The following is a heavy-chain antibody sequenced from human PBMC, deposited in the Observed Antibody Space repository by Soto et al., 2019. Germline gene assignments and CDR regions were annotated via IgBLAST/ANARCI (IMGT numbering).Heavy chain of an antibody. CDR2: SSATGAGT. Sequence: EVQLLESGGGLVQPGGSLRLYCAASGFTFSSYGMTWVRQAPGKGLEWVSFSSATGAGTYYADSVKGRFTISRDNSKNTLYLQMTGLRADYTTVYYCAKDRRAGGNYGFYSDFWGQGALVIVSS. CDR3: AKDRRAGGNYGFYSDF. J-gene: IGHJ4*02. CDR1: GFTFSSYG. V-gene: IGHV3-23*01. D-gene: IGHD1-7*01.